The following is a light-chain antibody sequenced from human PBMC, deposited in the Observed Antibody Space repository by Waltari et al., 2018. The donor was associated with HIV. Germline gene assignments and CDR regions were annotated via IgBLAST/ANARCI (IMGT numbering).Light chain of an antibody. CDR2: GNS. CDR1: SSNIGAGFD. J-gene: IGLJ2*01. Sequence: QSVLTQPPSVSGAPGQRVTISCTGSSSNIGAGFDVPWYQQLPGTAPKLPIYGNSNRPSGVPDRFSGSKSGTSASLAITGLQAEDEADYYCQSYDASLSGVIFGGGTELTVL. V-gene: IGLV1-40*01. CDR3: QSYDASLSGVI.